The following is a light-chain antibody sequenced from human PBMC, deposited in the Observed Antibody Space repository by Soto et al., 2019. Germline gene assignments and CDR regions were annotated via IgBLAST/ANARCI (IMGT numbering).Light chain of an antibody. CDR2: GAS. CDR1: QSVSNNY. CDR3: QQYGSSGT. V-gene: IGKV3-20*01. J-gene: IGKJ1*01. Sequence: EIVLTQSPGTLSVSPLEIATLSFMASQSVSNNYLAWYQQKPGQAPRLLIYGASNRATGIPDRFSGSGSGTDFTLTISRLEPEDFAVYYCQQYGSSGTFGQGTKVDIK.